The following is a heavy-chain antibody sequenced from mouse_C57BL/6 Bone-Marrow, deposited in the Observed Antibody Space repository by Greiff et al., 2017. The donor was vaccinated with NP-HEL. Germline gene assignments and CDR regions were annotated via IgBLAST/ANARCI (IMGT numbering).Heavy chain of an antibody. Sequence: EVMLVESGEGLVKSGGSLKLSCAASGFTFSSYAMSWVRQTPEKRLEWVAYISSGGDYIYYADTVKGRFTISRDNARNTLYLQMSSLKSEDTAMYYCTRARLGYYGRGNLMDYWGQGTSVTVSS. CDR1: GFTFSSYA. J-gene: IGHJ4*01. D-gene: IGHD1-1*01. CDR3: TRARLGYYGRGNLMDY. V-gene: IGHV5-9-1*02. CDR2: ISSGGDYI.